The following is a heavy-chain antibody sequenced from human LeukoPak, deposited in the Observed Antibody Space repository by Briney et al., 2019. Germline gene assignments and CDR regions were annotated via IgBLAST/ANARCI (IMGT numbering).Heavy chain of an antibody. CDR2: ISGSGGST. CDR3: AKKGFDFWSGRTDY. CDR1: GFTFSNYA. D-gene: IGHD3-3*01. J-gene: IGHJ4*02. V-gene: IGHV3-23*01. Sequence: GGSLRLSCAVSGFTFSNYAMSWVRQAPGKGLEWVSGISGSGGSTFYADSVKGRFTISRDNSKNTLYQQMNSLRAEDTAVYYCAKKGFDFWSGRTDYWGQGTLVTVSS.